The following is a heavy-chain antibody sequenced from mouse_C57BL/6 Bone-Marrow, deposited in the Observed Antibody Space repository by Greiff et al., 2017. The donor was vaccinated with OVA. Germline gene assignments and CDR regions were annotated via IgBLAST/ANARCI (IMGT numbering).Heavy chain of an antibody. Sequence: EVNVVESGGGLVKPGGSLKLSCAASGFTFSDYGMHWVRQAPEKGLEWVAYISSGSSTIYYADTVKGRFTISRDNAKNTLFLQMTSLRSEDTAMYYCARDYGNPFAYWGQGTLVTVSA. V-gene: IGHV5-17*01. CDR1: GFTFSDYG. CDR2: ISSGSSTI. CDR3: ARDYGNPFAY. J-gene: IGHJ3*01. D-gene: IGHD2-1*01.